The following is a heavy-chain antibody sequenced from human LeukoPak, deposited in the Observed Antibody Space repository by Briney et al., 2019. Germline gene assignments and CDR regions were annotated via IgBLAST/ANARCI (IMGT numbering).Heavy chain of an antibody. CDR2: INPNSGGT. V-gene: IGHV1-2*02. CDR1: GYTFTGYY. J-gene: IGHJ6*03. CDR3: ARVTGYCTNGVCYDYYYYYMDV. Sequence: ASVKVSCKASGYTFTGYYMHWVRQAPGQGLEWMGWINPNSGGTNYAQKFQGRVTMTRDTSISTAYMELSRLRSDDTAVYYCARVTGYCTNGVCYDYYYYYMDVWGKGTTVTVFS. D-gene: IGHD2-8*01.